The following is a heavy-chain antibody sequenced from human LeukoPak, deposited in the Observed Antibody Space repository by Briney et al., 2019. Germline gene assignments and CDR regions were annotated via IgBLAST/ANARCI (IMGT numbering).Heavy chain of an antibody. V-gene: IGHV4-61*02. D-gene: IGHD2-2*01. J-gene: IGHJ5*02. CDR1: GGSISSGSYY. CDR2: IYTSGST. Sequence: PSETLSLTCTVSGGSISSGSYYWSWIRQPAGKGLEWIGRIYTSGSTNYNPSLKSRVTISVDTSKNQFSLKLSSVTAADTAVYYCARSSTSCYGGFDPWGQGTLVTVSS. CDR3: ARSSTSCYGGFDP.